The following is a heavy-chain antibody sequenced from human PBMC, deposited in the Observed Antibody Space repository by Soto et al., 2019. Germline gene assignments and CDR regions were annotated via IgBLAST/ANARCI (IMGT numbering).Heavy chain of an antibody. Sequence: SSETLSLTCAFSGGSIRSSNWWIWVRQPPGKGLEWIGEIYHSGSTNYNPSLKSRVTISVDKSKNQFSLKLSSVTAADTAVYYCARAGRGYCSGGSCYSGLHGMDVWGQGTTVTVSS. V-gene: IGHV4-4*02. CDR2: IYHSGST. CDR3: ARAGRGYCSGGSCYSGLHGMDV. CDR1: GGSIRSSNW. J-gene: IGHJ6*02. D-gene: IGHD2-15*01.